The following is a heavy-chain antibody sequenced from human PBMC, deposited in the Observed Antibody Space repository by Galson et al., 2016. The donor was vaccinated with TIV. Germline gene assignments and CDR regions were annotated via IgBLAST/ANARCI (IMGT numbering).Heavy chain of an antibody. CDR1: GFTFISYG. D-gene: IGHD3-16*01. V-gene: IGHV3-33*01. Sequence: SLRLSCAASGFTFISYGMHWVRQAPGKGLEWVALIWFDGSKIYHADSVKGRCTISRDNSKNTLFLQTNSLRAEDTAVYYCVRGSGGRSQDYWGQGTLVTVSS. CDR3: VRGSGGRSQDY. CDR2: IWFDGSKI. J-gene: IGHJ4*02.